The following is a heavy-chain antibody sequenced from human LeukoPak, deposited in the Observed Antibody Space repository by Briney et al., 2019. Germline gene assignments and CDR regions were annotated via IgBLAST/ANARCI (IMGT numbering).Heavy chain of an antibody. D-gene: IGHD7-27*01. Sequence: SQTLSLTCAISGDSVSNYSAAWEWIRQSPSRGLEWLGRTYYRSRWYTDYAPSVRSRVTISADTSENQFSLQLNSVSPEDTAMYYCGRSLRGAYLGALDYWGQGTLLTASS. CDR3: GRSLRGAYLGALDY. CDR1: GDSVSNYSAA. CDR2: TYYRSRWYT. J-gene: IGHJ4*02. V-gene: IGHV6-1*01.